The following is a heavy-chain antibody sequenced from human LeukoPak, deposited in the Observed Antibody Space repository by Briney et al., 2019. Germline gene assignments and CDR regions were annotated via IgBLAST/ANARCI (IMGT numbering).Heavy chain of an antibody. CDR3: ARGYCSGGSCYSGTLYYMDV. V-gene: IGHV1-69*05. CDR2: IIPIFGTA. D-gene: IGHD2-15*01. CDR1: GGTFSSYA. J-gene: IGHJ6*03. Sequence: SVKVSCKASGGTFSSYAISWVRQAPGQGLELMRGIIPIFGTANYAQKFQGRVTITTDESTSTAYMELSSLRSEDTAVYYCARGYCSGGSCYSGTLYYMDVWGKGTTVTVSS.